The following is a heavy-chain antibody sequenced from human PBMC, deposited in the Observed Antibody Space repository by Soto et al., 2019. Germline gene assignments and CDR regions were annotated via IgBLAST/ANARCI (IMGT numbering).Heavy chain of an antibody. V-gene: IGHV3-74*01. J-gene: IGHJ4*02. CDR2: TNEDGSTI. Sequence: EVQLVESGGGLVQPGGSLRLSCAASGFTFSSYWMHWVRQAPGKGLVWVSRTNEDGSTINYADSVKGRFTISRDNAKNMWYLEMNGRGAGDTAVYYCTGDGGGGGGYWGQGTLVTVSS. CDR1: GFTFSSYW. D-gene: IGHD3-16*01. CDR3: TGDGGGGGGY.